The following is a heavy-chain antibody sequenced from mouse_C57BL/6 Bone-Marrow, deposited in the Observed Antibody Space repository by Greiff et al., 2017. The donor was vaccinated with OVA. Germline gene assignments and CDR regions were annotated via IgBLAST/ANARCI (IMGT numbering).Heavy chain of an antibody. J-gene: IGHJ1*03. CDR3: ARGPYDYGSSYCYFDV. CDR2: ISNSGST. Sequence: EVQLKESGPGLAKPSQTLSLTCSVTGYSITSDYWNWIRKFPGNKLEYMGYISNSGSTYYHPSLKSRISITRDTSKNQYYLQLNSVTTEDTATYYCARGPYDYGSSYCYFDVWGTGTTVTVSS. D-gene: IGHD1-1*01. CDR1: GYSITSDY. V-gene: IGHV3-8*01.